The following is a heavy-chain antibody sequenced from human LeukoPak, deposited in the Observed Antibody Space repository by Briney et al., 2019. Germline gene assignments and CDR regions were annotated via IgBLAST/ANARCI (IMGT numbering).Heavy chain of an antibody. CDR3: ARDLVVYDAFDI. CDR1: GGSISSGGYY. Sequence: PSQTLSLTCTVSGGSISSGGYYWSWIRQPAGKGLEWIGRIYTSGSTNYSPSLKSRVTMSVDTSKNQFSLKLSSVTAADTAVYYCARDLVVYDAFDIWGQGTMVTVSS. D-gene: IGHD2-15*01. V-gene: IGHV4-61*02. J-gene: IGHJ3*02. CDR2: IYTSGST.